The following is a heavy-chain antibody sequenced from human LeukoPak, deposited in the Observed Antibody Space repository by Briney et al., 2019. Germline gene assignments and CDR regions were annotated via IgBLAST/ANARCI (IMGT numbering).Heavy chain of an antibody. V-gene: IGHV1-18*04. CDR3: ARDLPSRYYDYVWGSYPLPDY. D-gene: IGHD3-16*01. Sequence: ASVKVSCKASGYTFTSYYMHWVRQAPGQGLEWMGWISAYNGNTNYAQKLQGRVTMTTDTSTSTAYMELRSLRSDDTAVYYCARDLPSRYYDYVWGSYPLPDYWGQGTLVTVSS. CDR2: ISAYNGNT. CDR1: GYTFTSYY. J-gene: IGHJ4*02.